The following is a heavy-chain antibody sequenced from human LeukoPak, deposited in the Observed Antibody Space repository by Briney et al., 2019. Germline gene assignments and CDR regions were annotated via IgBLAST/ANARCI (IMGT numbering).Heavy chain of an antibody. V-gene: IGHV4-4*07. CDR3: ARVTYFYGSGSDGHWFGP. J-gene: IGHJ5*02. Sequence: SETLSLTCTVSGDSISGYYWTWIRQPAGKGLEWIGRVYTIGSTNYNPSLKSRVTMSVDTSKNQFSLKLRSVTAADTAVYYCARVTYFYGSGSDGHWFGPWGQGTLVTVSS. D-gene: IGHD3-10*01. CDR2: VYTIGST. CDR1: GDSISGYY.